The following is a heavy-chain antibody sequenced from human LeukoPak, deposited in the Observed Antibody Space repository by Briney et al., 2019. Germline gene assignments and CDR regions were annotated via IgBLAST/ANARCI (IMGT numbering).Heavy chain of an antibody. D-gene: IGHD6-19*01. CDR3: ARDLAGRLWGHDYYYGMDV. Sequence: PAGSLTLYCAAPRVTVSNNYRSWVRQAPRKGLEWVSVIYSVNRTSYADSVKGRFTISRDSSKNTLCLQMNSLRAEDTAVYYCARDLAGRLWGHDYYYGMDVWGQGTTVTVSS. V-gene: IGHV3-66*01. J-gene: IGHJ6*02. CDR1: RVTVSNNY. CDR2: IYSVNRT.